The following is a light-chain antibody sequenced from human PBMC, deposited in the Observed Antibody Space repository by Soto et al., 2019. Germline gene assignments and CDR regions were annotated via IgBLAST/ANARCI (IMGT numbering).Light chain of an antibody. CDR2: DAS. CDR3: QQDNTYPFT. V-gene: IGKV1-5*01. Sequence: DIQMTQSPSTLSASIGDRVTITCRASQSMSGGLAWYQQKPGKAPKLLIFDASSLEGGVPSRFSGSGSGTEFILTISSLQPDDFATYYCQQDNTYPFTFGPGTKVDIK. J-gene: IGKJ3*01. CDR1: QSMSGG.